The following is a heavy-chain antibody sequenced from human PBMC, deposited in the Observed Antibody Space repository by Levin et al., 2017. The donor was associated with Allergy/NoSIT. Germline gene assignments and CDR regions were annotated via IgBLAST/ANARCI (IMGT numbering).Heavy chain of an antibody. D-gene: IGHD2-15*01. V-gene: IGHV4-34*01. J-gene: IGHJ4*02. CDR2: INHSGST. CDR3: AGPSRVAAANDY. Sequence: SETLSLTCAVYGGSFSGYYWSWIRQPPGKGLEWIGEINHSGSTNYNPSLKSRVTISVDTSKNQFSLKLSSVTAAERAVYYCAGPSRVAAANDYWGQGTLVTVS. CDR1: GGSFSGYY.